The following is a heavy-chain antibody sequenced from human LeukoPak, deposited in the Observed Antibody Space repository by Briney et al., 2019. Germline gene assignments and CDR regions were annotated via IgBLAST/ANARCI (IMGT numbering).Heavy chain of an antibody. Sequence: GASVEVSCKTSGYTFTAKFLHWLRQAPGQGPEWMAGIEPNSGVTAYGPKFRDRVTVTRNTSVSTAYMELSGLTSDDTALYYCAIENYYDGRGFSKAFDYWGQGTQIIVSS. CDR2: IEPNSGVT. CDR1: GYTFTAKF. V-gene: IGHV1-2*02. CDR3: AIENYYDGRGFSKAFDY. D-gene: IGHD3-22*01. J-gene: IGHJ4*02.